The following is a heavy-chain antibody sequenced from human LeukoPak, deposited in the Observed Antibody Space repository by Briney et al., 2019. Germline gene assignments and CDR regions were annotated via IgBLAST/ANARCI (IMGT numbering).Heavy chain of an antibody. Sequence: SQTLSLTCAISGDSVSVKSDVWNWIRQSPSRGLEWLGRTYYRSKWINDYATSVKSRIIISPDTSKNQFSLHLSSVTAADTAVYYCARAVSNHGTNWFDPWGQGTLVTVSS. J-gene: IGHJ5*02. V-gene: IGHV6-1*01. D-gene: IGHD4-11*01. CDR3: ARAVSNHGTNWFDP. CDR2: TYYRSKWIN. CDR1: GDSVSVKSDV.